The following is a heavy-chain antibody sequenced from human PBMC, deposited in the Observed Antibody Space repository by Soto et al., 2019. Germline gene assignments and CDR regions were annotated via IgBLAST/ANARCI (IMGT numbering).Heavy chain of an antibody. Sequence: GGSLRLSCAASGFTVSSNYMSWVRQAPGKGLEWVSVIYSGGSTYYADSVKGRFTISRDNSRNTLSLQMNSLRAEDTAVYYCAKNPGYYYDSTGYHFDYWGQGTLVTVSS. CDR1: GFTVSSNY. CDR3: AKNPGYYYDSTGYHFDY. V-gene: IGHV3-53*01. D-gene: IGHD3-22*01. J-gene: IGHJ4*02. CDR2: IYSGGST.